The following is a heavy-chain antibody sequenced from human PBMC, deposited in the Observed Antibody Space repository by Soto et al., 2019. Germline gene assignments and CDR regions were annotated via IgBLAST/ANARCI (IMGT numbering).Heavy chain of an antibody. CDR1: GFTFTDYA. CDR3: AKASSTISPDY. CDR2: ISGSASST. Sequence: EVQLVESGGGVVQPGGSLRLSCAASGFTFTDYAMTWVRQAPGKGLEWVSSISGSASSTFYAGSVKDRFTISRDNSRNTVSLQMNSLRAEDTAVYYCAKASSTISPDYWGQGTLVTVSS. V-gene: IGHV3-23*04. J-gene: IGHJ4*02. D-gene: IGHD5-12*01.